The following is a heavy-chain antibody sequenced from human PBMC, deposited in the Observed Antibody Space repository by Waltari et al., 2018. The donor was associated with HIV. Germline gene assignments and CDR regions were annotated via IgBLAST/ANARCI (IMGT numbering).Heavy chain of an antibody. J-gene: IGHJ2*01. CDR3: ARGFEMLTVHYHWFLDV. Sequence: PELVKPSQTLSLTCPVPGGSFTSGDYYWTWIRKPAGKGLEWIGRVYTSGGANYNPFIRSRVTFSLDTSKTQFYRKRTSVTAADTGVYYCARGFEMLTVHYHWFLDVWGRGTLVTVSS. CDR2: VYTSGGA. CDR1: GGSFTSGDYY. V-gene: IGHV4-61*02. D-gene: IGHD3-9*01.